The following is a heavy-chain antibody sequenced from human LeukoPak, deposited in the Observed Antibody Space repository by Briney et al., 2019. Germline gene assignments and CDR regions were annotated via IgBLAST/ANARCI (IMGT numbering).Heavy chain of an antibody. CDR1: GFTFDTYA. J-gene: IGHJ4*02. CDR3: ARDPPFGSGWSQYYFDF. Sequence: GGSLRLSCAPSGFTFDTYAMHWVRQAPGKGLEWVALISYDGGNIYYADSVKGRFTISRDNSNNTLYLQMNSLRAEDTAVYYCARDPPFGSGWSQYYFDFWGQGTLVTVSS. V-gene: IGHV3-30*04. D-gene: IGHD6-19*01. CDR2: ISYDGGNI.